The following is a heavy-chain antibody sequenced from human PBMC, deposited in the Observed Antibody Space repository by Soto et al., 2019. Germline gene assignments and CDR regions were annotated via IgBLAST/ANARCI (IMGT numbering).Heavy chain of an antibody. D-gene: IGHD2-15*01. J-gene: IGHJ4*02. CDR1: RCTFSSSA. V-gene: IGHV1-69*13. CDR2: IIPIFGTA. Sequence: SVPVSWKASRCTFSSSAISWVRQAPGQVLDWMGGIIPIFGTANYAQKFQGRVTITADESTSTAYMELSSLRSEDTAVYYCARDSLNCSGGSCYNNYYFDYWGQGTLVTVSS. CDR3: ARDSLNCSGGSCYNNYYFDY.